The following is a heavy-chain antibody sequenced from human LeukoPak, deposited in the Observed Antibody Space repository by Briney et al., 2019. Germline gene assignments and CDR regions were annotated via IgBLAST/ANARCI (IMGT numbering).Heavy chain of an antibody. Sequence: ASVKVSCKASGYTFTSYYMHWVRQAPGQGLEWMGWINPNSGGTNYAQKFQGRVTMTRDTSISTAYMELSRLRSDDTAVYYCARDRSWSHAFDIWGQGTMVTVSS. D-gene: IGHD2-15*01. CDR2: INPNSGGT. V-gene: IGHV1-2*02. J-gene: IGHJ3*02. CDR3: ARDRSWSHAFDI. CDR1: GYTFTSYY.